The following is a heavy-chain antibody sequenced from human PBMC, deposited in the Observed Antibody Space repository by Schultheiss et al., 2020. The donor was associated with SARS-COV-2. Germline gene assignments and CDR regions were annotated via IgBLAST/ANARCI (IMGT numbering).Heavy chain of an antibody. CDR1: GFTFTSSA. J-gene: IGHJ4*02. V-gene: IGHV1-58*01. CDR2: IVVGSGNT. CDR3: AREGGTNGDY. D-gene: IGHD2-8*01. Sequence: SVKVSCKASGFTFTSSAVQWVRQARGQRLEWIGWIVVGSGNTNYAQKFQGRVTITADESTSTAYMELSSLRSEDTAVYYCAREGGTNGDYWGLGTLVTVSS.